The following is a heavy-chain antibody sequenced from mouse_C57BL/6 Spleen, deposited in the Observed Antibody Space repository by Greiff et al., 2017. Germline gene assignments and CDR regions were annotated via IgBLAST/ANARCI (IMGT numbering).Heavy chain of an antibody. J-gene: IGHJ4*01. CDR1: GYTFTSYW. V-gene: IGHV1-64*01. CDR2: IHPNSGST. D-gene: IGHD1-1*01. CDR3: TRPFTRRVADYAMDY. Sequence: QVQLRQPGAELVKPGASVKLSCKASGYTFTSYWMHWVKQRPGQGLEWIGMIHPNSGSTNYNEKFKSKATLTADKSSSTAYMQLRSLTSEDSAVYYGTRPFTRRVADYAMDYWGKGISVTVAT.